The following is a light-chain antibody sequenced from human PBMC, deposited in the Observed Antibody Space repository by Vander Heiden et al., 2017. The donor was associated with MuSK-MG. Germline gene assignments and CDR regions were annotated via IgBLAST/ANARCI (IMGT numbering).Light chain of an antibody. J-gene: IGLJ2*01. CDR3: STWDDSLNGVV. V-gene: IGLV1-44*01. Sequence: QSLLTQPPSASGTPGQGVTISCSGSSSNIGSYTVNWFQQIPGTAPRLLLYSNDMRPSGVPDRFSGSRSGTSAALAVSGLQSEDEGTYFCSTWDDSLNGVVVGGGTSLTVL. CDR1: SSNIGSYT. CDR2: SND.